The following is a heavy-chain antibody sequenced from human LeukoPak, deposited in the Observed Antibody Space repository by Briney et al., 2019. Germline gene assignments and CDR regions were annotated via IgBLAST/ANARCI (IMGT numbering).Heavy chain of an antibody. Sequence: GGSLRLSCAASGFTFSSYSMNWVRQARGKGLEWVSSISSSSRYIYYADSVKGRFTISRDNAKNSLFLQMNSLRAEDAAIYYCARNRYYYDSSGYYPVDYWGQGTLVTVSS. J-gene: IGHJ4*02. V-gene: IGHV3-21*01. CDR2: ISSSSRYI. CDR3: ARNRYYYDSSGYYPVDY. CDR1: GFTFSSYS. D-gene: IGHD3-22*01.